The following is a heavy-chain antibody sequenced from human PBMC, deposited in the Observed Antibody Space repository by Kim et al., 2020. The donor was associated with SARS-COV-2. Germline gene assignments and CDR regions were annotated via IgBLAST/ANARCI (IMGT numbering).Heavy chain of an antibody. CDR3: ARDFRFCTSTISTCYNYPLNNGFDA. J-gene: IGHJ5*02. V-gene: IGHV3-30*03. CDR1: GFSFSNYG. CDR2: ISYDGSHT. D-gene: IGHD2-2*01. Sequence: GGSLRLSCAASGFSFSNYGIHWVRQAPGKGLEWVAVISYDGSHTYYGDSVKGRFTISRDNSKNTLSLQMNSLGAEDTAVYYCARDFRFCTSTISTCYNYPLNNGFDAWGQGTPVTVSS.